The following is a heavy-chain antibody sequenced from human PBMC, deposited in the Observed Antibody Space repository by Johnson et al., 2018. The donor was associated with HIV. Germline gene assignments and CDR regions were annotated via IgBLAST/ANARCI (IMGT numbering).Heavy chain of an antibody. Sequence: VQLVESGGGSVQPGGSLRLSCAASGFSISNYDMHWVRQVTGKRLEWVSGIATTGDTYHLGSVKGRFTISRENAKNSLYLKVNSLRAGDTALYYCARGSYDGDAFDIWGQGTMVTVSS. J-gene: IGHJ3*02. CDR2: IATTGDT. D-gene: IGHD1-26*01. V-gene: IGHV3-13*01. CDR3: ARGSYDGDAFDI. CDR1: GFSISNYD.